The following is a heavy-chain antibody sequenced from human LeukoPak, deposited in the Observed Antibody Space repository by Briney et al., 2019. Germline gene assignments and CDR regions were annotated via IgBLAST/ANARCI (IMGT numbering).Heavy chain of an antibody. Sequence: ASVTVSCKASGYSFTGHYMHWVRQAPGQGLEWMGWINPKSGGTNYAQKFQGRVTMTEDTSTDTAYMELSSLRSEDTAVYYCATEGYSGSYYGHLDYWGQGTLVTVSS. CDR3: ATEGYSGSYYGHLDY. J-gene: IGHJ4*02. CDR1: GYSFTGHY. CDR2: INPKSGGT. V-gene: IGHV1-2*02. D-gene: IGHD1-26*01.